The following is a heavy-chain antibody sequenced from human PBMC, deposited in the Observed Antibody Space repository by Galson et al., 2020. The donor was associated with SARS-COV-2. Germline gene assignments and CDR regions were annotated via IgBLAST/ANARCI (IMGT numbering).Heavy chain of an antibody. D-gene: IGHD3-9*01. CDR2: IYLDDDK. V-gene: IGHV2-5*02. CDR1: GFSLSTSGVG. Sequence: SGPTLVKPTQTLTLTCTFSGFSLSTSGVGVGWIRQPPGKALEWLALIYLDDDKRYTPSLKSSPTITKHTAKNQVVLTMTNMDPVDTATYYCAHRRPNSHYDILTGYYPARWFDPWGQGTLVTVSS. CDR3: AHRRPNSHYDILTGYYPARWFDP. J-gene: IGHJ5*02.